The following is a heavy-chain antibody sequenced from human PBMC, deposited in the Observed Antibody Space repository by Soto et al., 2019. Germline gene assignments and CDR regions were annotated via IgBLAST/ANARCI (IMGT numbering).Heavy chain of an antibody. CDR3: ARDSITRLSYDIPGMDV. Sequence: GGSMTLSCAASGFTFNTYSMSWVRQAQGKGLEWVSVIVGGGGSTHYADSVKGRFTISRDNSRNTLYLQMNSLRADDTAIYYCARDSITRLSYDIPGMDVWGQGTTVTVS. V-gene: IGHV3-23*01. CDR1: GFTFNTYS. CDR2: IVGGGGST. J-gene: IGHJ6*02. D-gene: IGHD3-10*01.